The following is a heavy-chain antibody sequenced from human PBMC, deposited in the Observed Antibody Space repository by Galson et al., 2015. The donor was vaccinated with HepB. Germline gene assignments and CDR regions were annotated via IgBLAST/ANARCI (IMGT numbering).Heavy chain of an antibody. Sequence: QSGAEVKEPGESLKISCKGSGYSFANYWVAWVRQMPGKGLEWMGIIYPGDSDTRNSPSFQGQVTISADKSISTAYLQWSSLKASDTAMYYCARVDTSMSAAYWGQGTLVTVSS. D-gene: IGHD5-18*01. CDR2: IYPGDSDT. J-gene: IGHJ4*02. CDR1: GYSFANYW. CDR3: ARVDTSMSAAY. V-gene: IGHV5-51*01.